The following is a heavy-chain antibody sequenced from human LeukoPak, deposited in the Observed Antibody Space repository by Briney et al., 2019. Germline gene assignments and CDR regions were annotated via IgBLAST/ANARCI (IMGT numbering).Heavy chain of an antibody. J-gene: IGHJ4*02. CDR3: ARGHFGGSSADY. Sequence: ASVKVSCKASGYTFTGYYMHWVRQAPGQGLERMGWINPNSGGTSYAQKFQGRVTMTRDTSISTAYMELSRLRSDDTAVYYCARGHFGGSSADYWGQGTLVTVSS. CDR2: INPNSGGT. V-gene: IGHV1-2*02. CDR1: GYTFTGYY. D-gene: IGHD1-26*01.